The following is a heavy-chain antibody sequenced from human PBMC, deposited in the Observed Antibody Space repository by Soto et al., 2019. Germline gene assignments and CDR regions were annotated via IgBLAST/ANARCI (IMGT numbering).Heavy chain of an antibody. CDR2: ISYDGSNK. CDR3: ARDGYSGYVLTGCFDY. J-gene: IGHJ4*02. V-gene: IGHV3-30-3*01. CDR1: GFTFSSYA. Sequence: GGSLRLSCAASGFTFSSYAMHWVRQAPGKGLEWVAVISYDGSNKYYADSVKGRFTISRDNSKNTLYLQMNSLRAEDTAVYYCARDGYSGYVLTGCFDYWGQGTLVTVSS. D-gene: IGHD5-12*01.